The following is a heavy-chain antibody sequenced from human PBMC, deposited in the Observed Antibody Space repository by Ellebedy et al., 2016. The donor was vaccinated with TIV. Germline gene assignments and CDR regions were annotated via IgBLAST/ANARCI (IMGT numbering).Heavy chain of an antibody. CDR1: EFTFSRFG. CDR2: ISHDGSYK. V-gene: IGHV3-30*18. J-gene: IGHJ4*02. Sequence: GGSLRLSXAASEFTFSRFGMYWVRQAPGKGLEWVAGISHDGSYKYYADSVKGRLTVSRDNSKNSLFLQLNSPRAEDTAVYYCAKDSGFWSGYSDYWGQGTLVTVSS. CDR3: AKDSGFWSGYSDY. D-gene: IGHD3-3*01.